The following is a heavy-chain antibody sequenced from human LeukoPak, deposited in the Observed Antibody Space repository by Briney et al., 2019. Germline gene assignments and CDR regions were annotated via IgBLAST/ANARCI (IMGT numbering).Heavy chain of an antibody. Sequence: SETLSLTCTVSGGSVSSSIYYWGWIRQPPGKGLEWIGSIYYSGSTSYNPTLKSRVTISVDTSKNQFSLKLTSVTAADTAVYYCASRNDILTGYVFDFWGQGTLVTVSS. CDR2: IYYSGST. D-gene: IGHD3-9*01. V-gene: IGHV4-39*01. CDR1: GGSVSSSIYY. J-gene: IGHJ4*02. CDR3: ASRNDILTGYVFDF.